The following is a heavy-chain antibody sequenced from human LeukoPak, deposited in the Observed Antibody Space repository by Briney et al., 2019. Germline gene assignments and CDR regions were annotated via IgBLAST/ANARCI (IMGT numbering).Heavy chain of an antibody. Sequence: GRSLRLSCAASGFTFSGSAMHWVRQASGKGLEWVGRIRSKANSYATAYAASVKGRFTISRDDSKNTAYLQMNSLKTEDTAVYYCTTYDSSGYYNGAFYDYWGQGTLVTVSS. V-gene: IGHV3-73*01. CDR3: TTYDSSGYYNGAFYDY. D-gene: IGHD3-22*01. CDR1: GFTFSGSA. J-gene: IGHJ4*02. CDR2: IRSKANSYAT.